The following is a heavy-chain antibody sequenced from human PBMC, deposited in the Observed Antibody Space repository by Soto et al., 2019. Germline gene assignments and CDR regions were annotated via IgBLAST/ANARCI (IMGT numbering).Heavy chain of an antibody. Sequence: GGSLRLSCAASGFTFSSYGMHWVRQAPGKGLEWVAVISYDGSNKYYADSVKGRFTISRDNSKNTLYLQMNSLRAEDTAVYYCAKDLEEEQYCSGGSCSGFDYWGQGTLVTVSS. CDR2: ISYDGSNK. CDR1: GFTFSSYG. CDR3: AKDLEEEQYCSGGSCSGFDY. V-gene: IGHV3-30*18. J-gene: IGHJ4*02. D-gene: IGHD2-15*01.